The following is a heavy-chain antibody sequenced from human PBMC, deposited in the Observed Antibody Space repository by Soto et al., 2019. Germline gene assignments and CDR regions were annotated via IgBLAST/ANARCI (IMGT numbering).Heavy chain of an antibody. CDR3: ARGHLPGGNTFYYDY. CDR1: GGSFSGNY. J-gene: IGHJ4*02. Sequence: QVPLQQWGAGLLKPSETLTLTCTGYGGSFSGNYWSWIRQPPGMGLEWIGEISHSGSGTNYNPSLKSRITISVDTSKNQLSLKLCSAAAADTAMYYCARGHLPGGNTFYYDYWGQGTLVSVSS. CDR2: ISHSGSGT. D-gene: IGHD2-15*01. V-gene: IGHV4-34*01.